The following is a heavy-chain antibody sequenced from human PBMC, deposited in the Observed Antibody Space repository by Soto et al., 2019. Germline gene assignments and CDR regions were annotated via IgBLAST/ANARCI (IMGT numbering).Heavy chain of an antibody. CDR3: AKDLRDFWSGPDY. Sequence: PGGSLGLSCAASRVTLSSSAMGGVRQTPGKGLEWVSAISGSGGSTYYADSVKGRFTISRDNSKNTLYLQMNSLRAEDTAVYYCAKDLRDFWSGPDYWGQGTLVTVSS. V-gene: IGHV3-23*01. CDR1: RVTLSSSA. J-gene: IGHJ4*02. D-gene: IGHD3-3*01. CDR2: ISGSGGST.